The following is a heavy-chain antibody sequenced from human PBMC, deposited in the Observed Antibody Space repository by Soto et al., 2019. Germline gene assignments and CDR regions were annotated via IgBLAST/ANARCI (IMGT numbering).Heavy chain of an antibody. D-gene: IGHD3-10*01. CDR1: GFTFSSYG. CDR3: AKDKYYGSGSYYNPGGFYFDY. Sequence: QVQLVESGGGVVQPGRSLRLSCAASGFTFSSYGMHWVRQAPGKGLEWVAVISYDGSNKYYADSVKGRFTISRDNSKNTLYLQMNSLRAEDTAVYYCAKDKYYGSGSYYNPGGFYFDYWGQGTLGTVSS. J-gene: IGHJ4*02. V-gene: IGHV3-30*18. CDR2: ISYDGSNK.